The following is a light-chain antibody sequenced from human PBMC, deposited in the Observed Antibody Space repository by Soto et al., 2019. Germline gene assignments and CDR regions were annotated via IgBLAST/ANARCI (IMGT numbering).Light chain of an antibody. Sequence: NFMLTQTHSVSESPGKTVTISCTRSSGSIASNYVQWYQQRPGSAPTTVIYEYNQRPSGVPDRFSGSIDSSSNSASLTISGLKTEDEADYYGQSYDSSTHVVFGVVTKLTVL. V-gene: IGLV6-57*04. J-gene: IGLJ2*01. CDR1: SGSIASNY. CDR2: EYN. CDR3: QSYDSSTHVV.